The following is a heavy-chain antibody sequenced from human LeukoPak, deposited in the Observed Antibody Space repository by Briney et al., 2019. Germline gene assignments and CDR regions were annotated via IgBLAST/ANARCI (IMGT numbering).Heavy chain of an antibody. CDR2: NKSKTDGGTT. CDR3: TTDKIEYSSGWYRLVY. D-gene: IGHD6-19*01. CDR1: GFTFSNAW. J-gene: IGHJ4*02. V-gene: IGHV3-15*01. Sequence: PGGSLRLSCAASGFTFSNAWMSWVRQAPGKGLECVGRNKSKTDGGTTDYAAPVKGRFTISRDDSKNTLNLQMNSLKTEDTAVYYCTTDKIEYSSGWYRLVYWGQGTLVTVSS.